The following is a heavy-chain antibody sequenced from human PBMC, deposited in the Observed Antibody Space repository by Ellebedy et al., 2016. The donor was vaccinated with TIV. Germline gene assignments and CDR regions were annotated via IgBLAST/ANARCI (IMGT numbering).Heavy chain of an antibody. Sequence: GESLKISCAASGFTFSSYGMHWVRQAPGKGLEWVSAISGSGGSTYYADSVKGRFTISRDNSKNTLYLQMNSLRAEDTAVYYCAKDLGLPIVDYWGQGTLVTVSS. D-gene: IGHD5-18*01. V-gene: IGHV3-23*01. CDR1: GFTFSSYG. CDR3: AKDLGLPIVDY. CDR2: ISGSGGST. J-gene: IGHJ4*02.